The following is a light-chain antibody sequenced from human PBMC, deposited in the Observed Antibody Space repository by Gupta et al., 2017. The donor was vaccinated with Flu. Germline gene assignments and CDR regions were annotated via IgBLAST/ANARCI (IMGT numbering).Light chain of an antibody. V-gene: IGLV1-44*01. CDR2: GNS. CDR1: SSNIGSNN. J-gene: IGLJ1*01. CDR3: AAWDDSLNGHYV. Sequence: QSVLAQPPSASAPPGQRVTISCSGSSSNIGSNNVNWYQQVPGTAPKLLIYGNSQRPSGVPDRFSGSKSGTSASLAISGLQSEDEADYYCAAWDDSLNGHYVFGTGTKVTAL.